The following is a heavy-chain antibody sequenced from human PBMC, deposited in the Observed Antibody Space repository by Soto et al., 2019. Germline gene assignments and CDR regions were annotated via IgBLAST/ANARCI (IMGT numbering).Heavy chain of an antibody. J-gene: IGHJ5*02. CDR3: AHIPNYYQYDWLDP. D-gene: IGHD3-16*01. CDR2: IYWDDDK. Sequence: QITLKESGPTLVKPTQTLTLTCTFSGFSLTTRGVGVGWIRQPPGKALECLALIYWDDDKRYSPSLQSRLTNTKDTSKNQVVLKMTNVHPVDTDTYYCAHIPNYYQYDWLDPWGQGTLVSVSS. CDR1: GFSLTTRGVG. V-gene: IGHV2-5*02.